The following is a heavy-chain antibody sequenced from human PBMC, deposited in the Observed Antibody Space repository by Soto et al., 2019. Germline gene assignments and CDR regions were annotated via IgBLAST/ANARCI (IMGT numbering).Heavy chain of an antibody. CDR2: IFPGDSDS. J-gene: IGHJ4*02. Sequence: GESLKISCKGSGYSFNNYWIAWVRQMPGKGLEWMGIIFPGDSDSVYSPSFQGQVTISVDKSISTAYLQWSGLKASDTAMYYCATQIGFHGFPRYLDSWRQGTLGTVSS. D-gene: IGHD4-17*01. V-gene: IGHV5-51*01. CDR3: ATQIGFHGFPRYLDS. CDR1: GYSFNNYW.